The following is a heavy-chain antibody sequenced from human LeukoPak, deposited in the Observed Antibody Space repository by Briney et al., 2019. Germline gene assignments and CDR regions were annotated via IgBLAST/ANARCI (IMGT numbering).Heavy chain of an antibody. J-gene: IGHJ4*02. CDR1: GFSFSNSG. CDR2: IWYDGSNK. Sequence: GGSLRLSCAASGFSFSNSGMHWVRQAPGKGLEWVAVIWYDGSNKYYADSVKGRFTISRDNSKNTLYLQMNSLRAEDTAVYYCAKGETSGSDYDFWSGYPNTYFDYWGQGTLVTVSS. CDR3: AKGETSGSDYDFWSGYPNTYFDY. V-gene: IGHV3-33*06. D-gene: IGHD3-3*01.